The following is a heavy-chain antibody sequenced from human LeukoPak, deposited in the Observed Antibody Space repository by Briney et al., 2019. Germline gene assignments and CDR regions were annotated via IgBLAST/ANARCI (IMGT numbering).Heavy chain of an antibody. CDR1: GFTFSSYG. J-gene: IGHJ4*02. D-gene: IGHD6-13*01. CDR2: IWYDGSNK. Sequence: PGRSLRLSCAASGFTFSSYGMHWVRQAPGKGLEWVAVIWYDGSNKYYADSVKGRFTISRDNSKNTLYLQMNSLRAEDTAEYYCARDSGHSSSWSPLYYFDYWGQGTLVTVSS. V-gene: IGHV3-33*01. CDR3: ARDSGHSSSWSPLYYFDY.